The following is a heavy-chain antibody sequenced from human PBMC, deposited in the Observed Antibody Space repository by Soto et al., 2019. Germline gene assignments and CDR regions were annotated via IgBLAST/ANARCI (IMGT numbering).Heavy chain of an antibody. D-gene: IGHD3-16*01. CDR1: GGTFSSYA. V-gene: IGHV1-69*01. CDR3: ARPSPTARLGYYYYGMDV. Sequence: QVQLVQSGAEVKKPGSSVKVSCKASGGTFSSYAISWVRQAPGQGLEWMGGIIPIFGIANYAQKFQGRVTITADESTSTAYMELSSLRSEDTAVYYCARPSPTARLGYYYYGMDVWGQGTTVTVSS. CDR2: IIPIFGIA. J-gene: IGHJ6*02.